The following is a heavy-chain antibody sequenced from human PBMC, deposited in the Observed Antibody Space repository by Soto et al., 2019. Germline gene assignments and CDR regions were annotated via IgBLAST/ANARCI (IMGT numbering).Heavy chain of an antibody. CDR1: GFTVSSSQ. D-gene: IGHD3-10*01. CDR3: ARLGPYVSWTYSFIRCRFDL. Sequence: EVQLVESGGGLIQPGGSLRLSCAASGFTVSSSQMTWVRQAPGKGLEWVSAVFIGGATNYAVSLKGRFTISRDNPVNTVYRQMNDLRVEATAEYYCARLGPYVSWTYSFIRCRFDLGGKGTRVTVS. V-gene: IGHV3-53*01. CDR2: VFIGGAT. J-gene: IGHJ2*01.